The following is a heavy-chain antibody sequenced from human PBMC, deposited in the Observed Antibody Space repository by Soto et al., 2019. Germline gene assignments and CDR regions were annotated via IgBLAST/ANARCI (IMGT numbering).Heavy chain of an antibody. D-gene: IGHD6-13*01. V-gene: IGHV1-18*01. CDR2: INAYNGKT. CDR1: GYTFTSYA. CDR3: ARGSSRGSEGMDV. Sequence: ASVKVSCKASGYTFTSYAMHWVRQAPGQGLEWMGWINAYNGKTNFAQRLQGRVTLTTDTSTSTAYMELMSLRSDDTAVYYCARGSSRGSEGMDVWGQGTTVTVSS. J-gene: IGHJ6*02.